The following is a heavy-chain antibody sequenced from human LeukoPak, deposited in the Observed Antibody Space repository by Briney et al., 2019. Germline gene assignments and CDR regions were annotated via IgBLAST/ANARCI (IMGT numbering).Heavy chain of an antibody. V-gene: IGHV3-23*01. CDR2: ISGSGGST. CDR3: TKDPSIIIIEVVDY. Sequence: PGGSLRLSCAASGFTFSSFAMSWVRQAPGKGLEWVSAISGSGGSTYYADSVKGRFTISRDNSKNTLYLQMNSLRAEDTAVYYCTKDPSIIIIEVVDYWGPGTLVTVSS. D-gene: IGHD3-22*01. CDR1: GFTFSSFA. J-gene: IGHJ4*02.